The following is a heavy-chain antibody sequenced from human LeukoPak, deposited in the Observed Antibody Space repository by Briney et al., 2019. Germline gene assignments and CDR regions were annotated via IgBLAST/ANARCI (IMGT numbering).Heavy chain of an antibody. V-gene: IGHV3-21*01. Sequence: GSLRLSCAKSGFTFRGYSLTWVRQAPGKGLEWVSSLRISSSYIYYADSVKGRFTISRDDAKNSLYLQMNSLRAEDTAVYFCARAHCSGGRCYYYYGMDVWGQGTTVTVS. D-gene: IGHD2-15*01. CDR3: ARAHCSGGRCYYYYGMDV. J-gene: IGHJ6*02. CDR2: LRISSSYI. CDR1: GFTFRGYS.